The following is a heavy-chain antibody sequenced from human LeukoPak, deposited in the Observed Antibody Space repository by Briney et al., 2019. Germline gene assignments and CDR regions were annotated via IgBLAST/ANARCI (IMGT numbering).Heavy chain of an antibody. V-gene: IGHV4-59*08. CDR3: ARLGDGDNLRYFDY. CDR2: IYYSGST. D-gene: IGHD5-24*01. J-gene: IGHJ4*02. CDR1: GYSISGNY. Sequence: SETLSLTCTVSGYSISGNYWTWIRQPPGKGLESIGYIYYSGSTNYNASLKSRVTISVDTSKNQFSLKLSSVPAADTAVYYCARLGDGDNLRYFDYWGQGTLVTVSS.